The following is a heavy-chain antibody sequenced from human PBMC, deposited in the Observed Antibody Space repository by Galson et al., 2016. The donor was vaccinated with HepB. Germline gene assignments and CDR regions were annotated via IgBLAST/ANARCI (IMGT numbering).Heavy chain of an antibody. J-gene: IGHJ4*02. Sequence: QSGAEVKKPGESLRISCKASGYSFTNYWIGWVRQMPGEGLEWMRINYPGDSDIRYNSSFQGQVTISADKSITTAYLQWGSLKASDSAIYFCARRDRDCSGGTCFSRNFDYWGQGTLVSVSS. CDR3: ARRDRDCSGGTCFSRNFDY. D-gene: IGHD2-15*01. CDR1: GYSFTNYW. V-gene: IGHV5-51*01. CDR2: NYPGDSDI.